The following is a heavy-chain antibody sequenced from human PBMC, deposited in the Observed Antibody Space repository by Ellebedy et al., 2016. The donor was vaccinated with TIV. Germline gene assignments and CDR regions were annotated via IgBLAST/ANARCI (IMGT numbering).Heavy chain of an antibody. Sequence: MPGGSLRLSCTVSGGSVSSGSYYWSWIRQPPGKGLEWIGYIYYSGSTNYNPSLKSRVTISLDTSNNQFSLKLSSVTAADTAVYYCARGRSSSFWGQGTLVTVSS. D-gene: IGHD6-13*01. CDR3: ARGRSSSF. CDR1: GGSVSSGSYY. J-gene: IGHJ4*02. CDR2: IYYSGST. V-gene: IGHV4-61*01.